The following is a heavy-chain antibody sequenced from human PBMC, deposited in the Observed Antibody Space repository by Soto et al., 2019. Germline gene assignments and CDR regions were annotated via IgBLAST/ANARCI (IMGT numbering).Heavy chain of an antibody. J-gene: IGHJ4*02. CDR1: GFTFSSHA. CDR2: ISSDGSNK. CDR3: ARDDEGGRDCDLGY. Sequence: QVQLVESGGGVVQPGRSLRLSCAVSGFTFSSHAMHWVRQAPGKGLEWVTLISSDGSNKYYADSVKGRFTTSRDNSQNTMYLQMNSLRVEDTAVYYCARDDEGGRDCDLGYWGQGALVTVSS. V-gene: IGHV3-30-3*01. D-gene: IGHD2-21*01.